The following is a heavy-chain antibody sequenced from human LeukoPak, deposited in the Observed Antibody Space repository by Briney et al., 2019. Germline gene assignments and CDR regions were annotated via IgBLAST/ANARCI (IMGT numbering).Heavy chain of an antibody. V-gene: IGHV4-39*01. D-gene: IGHD3-22*01. CDR2: IYYSGST. CDR1: GGSISSSSYY. J-gene: IGHJ4*02. Sequence: SETLSLTCTVSGGSISSSSYYWGWIRQPPGKGLEWIGSIYYSGSTYYNPSLKSRVTISVDTSKNQFSLKLSSVPAADTAVYYCARRVGYYYDSSGYYLDYWGQGTLVTVSS. CDR3: ARRVGYYYDSSGYYLDY.